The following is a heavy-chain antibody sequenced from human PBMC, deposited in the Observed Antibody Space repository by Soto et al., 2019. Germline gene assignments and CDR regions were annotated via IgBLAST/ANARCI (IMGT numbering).Heavy chain of an antibody. Sequence: EVQLVETGGGFVQPGGSLRLSCVDSGFTVSSHYMTWVRQTPGKGLEWVSIIYASDSTFYADSVKGRFTISRDNSKNTVYLQLNSLRAEDTAVYYCATPVTRLIAFDLWGQGTMVTVSS. D-gene: IGHD4-17*01. J-gene: IGHJ3*01. CDR1: GFTVSSHY. CDR3: ATPVTRLIAFDL. CDR2: IYASDST. V-gene: IGHV3-53*02.